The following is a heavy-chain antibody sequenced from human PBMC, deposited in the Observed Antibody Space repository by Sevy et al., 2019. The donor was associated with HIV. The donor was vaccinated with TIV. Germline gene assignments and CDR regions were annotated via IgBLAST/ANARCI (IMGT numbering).Heavy chain of an antibody. V-gene: IGHV1-2*02. CDR3: AREMSISLFPGNFDY. Sequence: ASVKVSYKASAYTFTDYYMHWVRQAPGQGLEWMGWINPNSGGTNYAQKFQGRVTMTRDTSISTAYMELSSLRSDDTAVYYCAREMSISLFPGNFDYWGQGTLVTVSS. D-gene: IGHD2-21*01. J-gene: IGHJ4*02. CDR1: AYTFTDYY. CDR2: INPNSGGT.